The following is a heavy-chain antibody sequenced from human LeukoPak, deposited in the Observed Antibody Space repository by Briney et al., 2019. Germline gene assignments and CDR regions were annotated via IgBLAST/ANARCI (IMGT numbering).Heavy chain of an antibody. V-gene: IGHV4-34*01. CDR2: INHSGST. CDR3: ARGDSSGYFDY. D-gene: IGHD6-19*01. Sequence: SETLSLTCAVYGGSFSGYYWSWIRQPPGKGLEWIGEINHSGSTNYNPSLKSRVTISVDPSKSQFSLKLSSVTAADTAVYYCARGDSSGYFDYWGQGTLVTVSS. CDR1: GGSFSGYY. J-gene: IGHJ4*02.